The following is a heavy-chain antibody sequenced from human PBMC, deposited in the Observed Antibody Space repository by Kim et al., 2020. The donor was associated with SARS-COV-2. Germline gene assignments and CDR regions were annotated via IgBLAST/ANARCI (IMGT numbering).Heavy chain of an antibody. CDR1: GFTFSSYW. V-gene: IGHV3-7*01. CDR3: ATTGACSF. D-gene: IGHD7-27*01. Sequence: GGSLRLSCAASGFTFSSYWMTWVRQAPGKGLEWVASIKQDGSDKYYVDSVKGRFTISRENAKNSLFLQMNSLRVEDTAIYYCATTGACSFWGQGALVTVS. J-gene: IGHJ4*02. CDR2: IKQDGSDK.